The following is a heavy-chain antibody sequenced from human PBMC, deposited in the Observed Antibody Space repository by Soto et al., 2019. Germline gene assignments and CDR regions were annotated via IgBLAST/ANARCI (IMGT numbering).Heavy chain of an antibody. CDR1: GFTFSSYG. D-gene: IGHD3-3*01. CDR2: ISYDGSNK. V-gene: IGHV3-30*03. J-gene: IGHJ4*02. Sequence: GGSLRLSCAASGFTFSSYGMHWVRQAPGKGLEWVAVISYDGSNKYYADSVKGRFTISRDNSKNTLYLQMNSLRAEDTAVYYCARGPPYYDFWSGYYFDYWGQGTLVTVSS. CDR3: ARGPPYYDFWSGYYFDY.